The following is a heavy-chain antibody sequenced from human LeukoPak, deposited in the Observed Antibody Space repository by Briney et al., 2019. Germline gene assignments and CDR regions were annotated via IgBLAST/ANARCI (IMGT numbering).Heavy chain of an antibody. CDR3: ARRPNYDDSSGYYYPFDY. CDR2: IYPDDSDT. J-gene: IGHJ4*02. V-gene: IGHV5-51*01. Sequence: HGESLKISCKGSGYSFTSYWIGWVRQMPGKGLEWMGIIYPDDSDTRYSPSLQGQVTISADKSNSTAYLQWSSLKASDTAMYYCARRPNYDDSSGYYYPFDYWGQGTQVTVSS. CDR1: GYSFTSYW. D-gene: IGHD3-22*01.